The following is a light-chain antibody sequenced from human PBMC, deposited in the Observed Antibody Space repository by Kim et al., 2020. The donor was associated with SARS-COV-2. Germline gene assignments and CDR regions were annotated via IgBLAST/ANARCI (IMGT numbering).Light chain of an antibody. Sequence: DIVMTQSPLSLPVTPGEPASISCRSSQSLLHSNGYNYLDWYLQKPGQSPQLLIYLGSNRASGVPDRFSGSGSGTDFTLKISRVEAEDVEVYYCMQALQTPWTFGQGTKVDI. J-gene: IGKJ1*01. CDR1: QSLLHSNGYNY. CDR2: LGS. V-gene: IGKV2-28*01. CDR3: MQALQTPWT.